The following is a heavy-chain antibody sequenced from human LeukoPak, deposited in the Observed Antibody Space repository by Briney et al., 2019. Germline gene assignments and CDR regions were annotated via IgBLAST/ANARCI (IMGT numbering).Heavy chain of an antibody. CDR1: GGSISSGGYS. CDR2: IYHSGST. V-gene: IGHV4-30-2*01. J-gene: IGHJ5*02. CDR3: AREVEVGNWFDP. Sequence: SETLSLTCAVSGGSISSGGYSWSWIRQPPGKGLEWIGYIYHSGSTYYNPSLKGRVTISVDRSKNQFSLKLGSVTAADTAVYYCAREVEVGNWFDPWGQGTLVTVSS.